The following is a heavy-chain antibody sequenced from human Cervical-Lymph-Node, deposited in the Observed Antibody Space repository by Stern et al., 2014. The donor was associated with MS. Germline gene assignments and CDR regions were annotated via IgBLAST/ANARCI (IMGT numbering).Heavy chain of an antibody. D-gene: IGHD6-13*01. CDR1: GGSISTDGYY. V-gene: IGHV4-31*03. J-gene: IGHJ4*02. CDR2: IYYSGST. CDR3: ARDDRGSSWYRFDF. Sequence: QLQLQESGPGVAKPSQTLSLTCTVSGGSISTDGYYWTWIRQHPGNGLEWIGYIYYSGSTYYNPSLKSRVTMSLDTSKNQFSLNLSSVTAADTAIYYCARDDRGSSWYRFDFWGQGTLVTVSS.